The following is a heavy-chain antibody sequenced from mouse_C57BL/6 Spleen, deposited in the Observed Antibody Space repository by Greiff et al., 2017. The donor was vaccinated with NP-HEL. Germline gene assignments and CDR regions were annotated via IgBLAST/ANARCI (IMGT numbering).Heavy chain of an antibody. D-gene: IGHD2-5*01. J-gene: IGHJ1*03. V-gene: IGHV1-55*01. CDR1: GYTFTSYW. Sequence: QVQLQQPGAELVKPGASVKMSCKASGYTFTSYWITWVKQRPGQGLEWIGDIYPGSGSTNYNEKFKSKATLTVDTSSSTAYMQLSSRTSEDSAVYYCARDSNYEDWYFDVWGTGTTVTVSS. CDR2: IYPGSGST. CDR3: ARDSNYEDWYFDV.